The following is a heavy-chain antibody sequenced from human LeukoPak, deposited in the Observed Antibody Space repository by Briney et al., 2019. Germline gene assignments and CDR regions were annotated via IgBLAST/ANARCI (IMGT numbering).Heavy chain of an antibody. CDR3: ARDRYCRGGSCSWGDAFDI. V-gene: IGHV4-34*01. J-gene: IGHJ3*02. CDR2: INHSGST. D-gene: IGHD2-15*01. Sequence: SETLSLTCAVYGGSFSGYYWSWIRQPPGKGLEWIGEINHSGSTNYNPSLKSRVTISVDTSKNQFSLKLSSVTAAYTAVYYCARDRYCRGGSCSWGDAFDIWGQGTIVTVSS. CDR1: GGSFSGYY.